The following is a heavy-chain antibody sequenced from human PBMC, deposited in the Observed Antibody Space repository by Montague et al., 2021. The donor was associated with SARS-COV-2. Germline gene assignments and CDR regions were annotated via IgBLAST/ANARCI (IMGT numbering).Heavy chain of an antibody. CDR3: ARAPDDYNFAGDLNEGFDF. D-gene: IGHD2-21*02. CDR1: GGSFSGYY. J-gene: IGHJ4*02. V-gene: IGHV4-34*01. Sequence: SETLSLTCAVYGGSFSGYYWSWIRQPPGKGLEWIGEINNSGSTNYNPSLKSRVTTSVDTSKSQFSLKVSSVTAADTAVYFCARAPDDYNFAGDLNEGFDFWGQGTLVTVSS. CDR2: INNSGST.